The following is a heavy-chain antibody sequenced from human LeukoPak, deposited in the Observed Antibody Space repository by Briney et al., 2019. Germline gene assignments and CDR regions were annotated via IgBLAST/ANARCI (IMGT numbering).Heavy chain of an antibody. J-gene: IGHJ4*02. CDR3: TTPYGSGSYYTDY. D-gene: IGHD3-10*01. CDR2: IKSKTDGGTI. V-gene: IGHV3-15*01. CDR1: GFTFSNAW. Sequence: GGSLRLSCAASGFTFSNAWMSWVRQAPGKGLEWVGRIKSKTDGGTIDYAAPVKGRFTISRDDSKNTLYLQMNSLKTEDAAVYYCTTPYGSGSYYTDYWGQGTLVTVSS.